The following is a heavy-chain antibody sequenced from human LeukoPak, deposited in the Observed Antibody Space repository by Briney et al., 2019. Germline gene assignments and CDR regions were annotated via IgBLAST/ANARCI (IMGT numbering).Heavy chain of an antibody. J-gene: IGHJ5*02. CDR2: IYYSGST. V-gene: IGHV4-38-2*02. D-gene: IGHD5-18*01. CDR3: ATTTGYGPEGWFDP. CDR1: RYSISSGYY. Sequence: SETLSLTCSVSRYSISSGYYWAWIRQPPGKGLEWIGSIYYSGSTYYNPSLKSRVTISVDTSKNQFSLKLSSVTAADTAVYYCATTTGYGPEGWFDPWGQGTLVTVSS.